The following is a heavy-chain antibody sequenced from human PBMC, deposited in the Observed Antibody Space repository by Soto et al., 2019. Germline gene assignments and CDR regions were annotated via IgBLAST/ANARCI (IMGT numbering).Heavy chain of an antibody. Sequence: SQTLSLPCVISGDSVSSNGACWNWIRQSPSRGRQWLGRIYYRSKWFHDYAASVESRMAINPDTSRNQFSLQLNYVTPEDTAVYYCARVHCSAGTCLDGLDFWGQGTTVTVSS. J-gene: IGHJ6*02. D-gene: IGHD2-15*01. V-gene: IGHV6-1*01. CDR1: GDSVSSNGAC. CDR2: IYYRSKWFH. CDR3: ARVHCSAGTCLDGLDF.